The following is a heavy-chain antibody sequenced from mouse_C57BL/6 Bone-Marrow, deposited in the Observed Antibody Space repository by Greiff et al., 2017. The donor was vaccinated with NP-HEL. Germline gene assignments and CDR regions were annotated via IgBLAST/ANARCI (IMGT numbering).Heavy chain of an antibody. CDR2: IYPRSGNT. Sequence: QVQLKESGAELARPGASVKLSCKASGYTFTSYGISWVKQRTGQGLEWIGEIYPRSGNTYYNEKFKGKATLTADKSSSTAYMELRSLTSEDSAVYFCAREVYYYGSSYTFAYWGQGTLVTVSA. J-gene: IGHJ3*01. CDR3: AREVYYYGSSYTFAY. CDR1: GYTFTSYG. D-gene: IGHD1-1*01. V-gene: IGHV1-81*01.